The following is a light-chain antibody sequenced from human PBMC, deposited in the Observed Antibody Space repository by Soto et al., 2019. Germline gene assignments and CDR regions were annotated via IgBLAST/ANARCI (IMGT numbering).Light chain of an antibody. J-gene: IGLJ3*02. Sequence: QSALTQPASVSGSPGQSITISCSGTSSDFGGYNVVSWYQQHPGKAPKLIIYEGTKRPSGVSNRFSGSKSSNAASLTISGLQTEDEADYYCCSYADTSTFWVVFGGGTKVTVL. CDR2: EGT. V-gene: IGLV2-23*03. CDR1: SSDFGGYNV. CDR3: CSYADTSTFWVV.